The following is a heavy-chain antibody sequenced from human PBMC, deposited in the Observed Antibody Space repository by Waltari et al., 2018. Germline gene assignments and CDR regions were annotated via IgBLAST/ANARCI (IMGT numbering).Heavy chain of an antibody. V-gene: IGHV4-39*01. CDR1: GGATRRRRYY. Sequence: QLQLQESGPGLVKPSETLSLTCTASGGATRRRRYYWGWIRPPPGKGPEWIGSIYYSGSNYYNPSLKSRVTISVDTSKNQFSLKLSSVTAADTAVYYCARARWGGYYFDYWGQGTLVTVSS. CDR3: ARARWGGYYFDY. CDR2: IYYSGSN. J-gene: IGHJ4*02. D-gene: IGHD3-10*01.